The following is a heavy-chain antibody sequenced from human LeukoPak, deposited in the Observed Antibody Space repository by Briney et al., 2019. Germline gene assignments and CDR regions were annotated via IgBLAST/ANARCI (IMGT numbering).Heavy chain of an antibody. Sequence: PGGSLRLSCAASGFTFSDYYMSWIRQAPGKGLEWVSYISSSGSTIYYAYSVKGRFTISRDNAKNSLYLQMNSLRAEDTAVYYCARASGYGDYVGAFDIWGQGTMVTVSS. CDR1: GFTFSDYY. CDR3: ARASGYGDYVGAFDI. CDR2: ISSSGSTI. D-gene: IGHD4-17*01. V-gene: IGHV3-11*01. J-gene: IGHJ3*02.